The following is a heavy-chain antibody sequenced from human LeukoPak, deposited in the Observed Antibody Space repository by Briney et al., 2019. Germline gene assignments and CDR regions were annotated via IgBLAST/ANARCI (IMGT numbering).Heavy chain of an antibody. Sequence: GESLTLSCAASGFTFSSYSMNWVRQAQGQGLELVSSSSSSSSYICYADSVNSRCIISRDNAKNSLYLQMNSLRAEDKAVYYCAREGGEYSSGWSFGYWGQGTLVTVSS. V-gene: IGHV3-21*01. CDR3: AREGGEYSSGWSFGY. CDR2: SSSSSSYI. CDR1: GFTFSSYS. J-gene: IGHJ4*02. D-gene: IGHD6-19*01.